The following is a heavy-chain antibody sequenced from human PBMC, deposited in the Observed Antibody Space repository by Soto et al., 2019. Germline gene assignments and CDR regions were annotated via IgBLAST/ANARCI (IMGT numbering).Heavy chain of an antibody. J-gene: IGHJ4*02. CDR2: ISSSGSTI. Sequence: GGSLRLSCAASGFTFSDFYMTWIRQSPGKGLEWVSYISSSGSTIYYSDSVKGRFIISRDHAKNSLYLQMNSLRAEDTAVYYCARANYDILTGYSDCWGQGTLVTVSS. CDR1: GFTFSDFY. CDR3: ARANYDILTGYSDC. V-gene: IGHV3-11*01. D-gene: IGHD3-9*01.